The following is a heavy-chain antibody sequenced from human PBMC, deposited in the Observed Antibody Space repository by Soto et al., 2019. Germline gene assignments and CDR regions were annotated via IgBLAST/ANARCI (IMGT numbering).Heavy chain of an antibody. D-gene: IGHD3-22*01. V-gene: IGHV3-23*01. CDR2: ISGSGGST. CDR3: AKDSSGYPGGYFDY. CDR1: GFTFSSFA. Sequence: GGSLRLSCAASGFTFSSFAMSWVRQAPGKGLEWVSAISGSGGSTYYADSVKGRFTISRDNSKNTLYLQMNSLRAEDTAVYYCAKDSSGYPGGYFDYWGQGTLVTVSS. J-gene: IGHJ4*02.